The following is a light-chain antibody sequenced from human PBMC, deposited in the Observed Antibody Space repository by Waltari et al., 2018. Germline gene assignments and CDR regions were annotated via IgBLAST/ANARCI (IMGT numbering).Light chain of an antibody. V-gene: IGLV2-18*02. CDR2: EVS. CDR3: SSYTGSSTFVV. CDR1: SSDVGSYNR. J-gene: IGLJ2*01. Sequence: QSALTQPPSVSGSPGQSVTISCTGTSSDVGSYNRVSWYQQPPGTAPKLMIYEVSNRPSGVPDRYSGSQSGNPASLTISRLQAEDEADYYCSSYTGSSTFVVFGGGTKLTVL.